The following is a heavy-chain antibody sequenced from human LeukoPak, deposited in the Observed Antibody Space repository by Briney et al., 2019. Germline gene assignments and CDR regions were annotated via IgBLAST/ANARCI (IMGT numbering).Heavy chain of an antibody. J-gene: IGHJ6*03. CDR1: GGTFSSYT. V-gene: IGHV1-69*02. CDR3: ASLGDFGCGYSRYYYYMDV. Sequence: SVKVSCKASGGTFSSYTISWVRQAPGQGLEWMGRIIPILGIANYAQKFQGRVTITADKSTSTAYMELSSLRSEDTAVYCCASLGDFGCGYSRYYYYMDVWGKGTTVTVSS. D-gene: IGHD3-3*01. CDR2: IIPILGIA.